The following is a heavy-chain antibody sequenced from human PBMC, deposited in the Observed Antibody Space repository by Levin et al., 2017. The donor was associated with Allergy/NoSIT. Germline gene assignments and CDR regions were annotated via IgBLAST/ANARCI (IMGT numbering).Heavy chain of an antibody. CDR1: GGSISSYY. CDR3: ARMYCSSTSCYAGMGLNWFDP. V-gene: IGHV4-59*01. CDR2: IYYSGST. Sequence: PSQTLSLTCTVSGGSISSYYWSWIRPPPGKGLEWIGYIYYSGSTNYNPSLKSRVTISVDTSKNQFSLKLSSVTAADTAVYYCARMYCSSTSCYAGMGLNWFDPWGQGTLVTVSS. D-gene: IGHD2-2*01. J-gene: IGHJ5*02.